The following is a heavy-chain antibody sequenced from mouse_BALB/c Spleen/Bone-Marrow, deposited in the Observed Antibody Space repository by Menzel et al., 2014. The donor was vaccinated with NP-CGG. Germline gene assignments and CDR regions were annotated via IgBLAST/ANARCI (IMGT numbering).Heavy chain of an antibody. V-gene: IGHV1S137*01. CDR3: ARSGNVRNAMDY. CDR2: IGTYYGDT. CDR1: GYTFTNNA. J-gene: IGHJ4*01. Sequence: QVQLKESGAELVRPGVSVKISCKGSGYTFTNNAIHWVKQSRAKSLEWIGIIGTYYGDTTYNQKFKGKATMTVDKSSSTAYLKLARLTSEDSAIYYCARSGNVRNAMDYWGQGTSVTVSS. D-gene: IGHD1-1*01.